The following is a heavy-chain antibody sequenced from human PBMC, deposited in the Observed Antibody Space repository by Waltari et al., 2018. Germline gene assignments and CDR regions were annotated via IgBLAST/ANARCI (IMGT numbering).Heavy chain of an antibody. J-gene: IGHJ4*02. V-gene: IGHV3-53*01. Sequence: EVQLVESGGGLIQPGGSLSLSCAVSGFTVGNNYMSWVHQAPGKGLEWISLIYSGGGIHYADSVKGRFTISRDSSKNTLYLQMNSLRVEDTAVYYCARDPPGVAVSGKGWGQGTLVTVSS. CDR2: IYSGGGI. CDR3: ARDPPGVAVSGKG. D-gene: IGHD6-19*01. CDR1: GFTVGNNY.